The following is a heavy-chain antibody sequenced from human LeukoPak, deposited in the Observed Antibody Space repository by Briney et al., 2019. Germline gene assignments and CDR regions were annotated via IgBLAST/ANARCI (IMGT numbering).Heavy chain of an antibody. Sequence: PGGSLRLSCVASGFSFSDYYMSWIRQAPGKGLEWVSYISSSSSYTNYTDSAKGRFTISRDNSKNTLYLQMNSLRAEDTAVYYCARDQFYDNGEVDYWGQGTLVTVSS. D-gene: IGHD3-16*01. J-gene: IGHJ4*02. CDR1: GFSFSDYY. V-gene: IGHV3-11*06. CDR3: ARDQFYDNGEVDY. CDR2: ISSSSSYT.